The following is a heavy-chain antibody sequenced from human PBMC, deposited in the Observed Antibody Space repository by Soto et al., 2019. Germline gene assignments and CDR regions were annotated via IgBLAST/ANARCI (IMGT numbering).Heavy chain of an antibody. CDR2: IYYSGST. D-gene: IGHD3-3*01. CDR1: GGSISSGDYY. Sequence: SETLSLTCTVSGGSISSGDYYWSWIRQPPGKGLEWIGYIYYSGSTYYNPSLKSRVTISVDTSKNQFSLKLSSVTAADTAVYYCARGRFLEWFGYRGQGMDVWGQGNTVTVSS. CDR3: ARGRFLEWFGYRGQGMDV. J-gene: IGHJ6*02. V-gene: IGHV4-30-4*01.